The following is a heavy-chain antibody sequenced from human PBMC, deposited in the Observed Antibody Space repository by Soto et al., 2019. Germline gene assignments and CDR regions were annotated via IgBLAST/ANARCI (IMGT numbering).Heavy chain of an antibody. CDR1: GFTFSSYA. J-gene: IGHJ4*02. Sequence: GGSLRLSCAPSGFTFSSYAMIWVRQAPGKGLDWVSAISRSGGSAYYAASVKGRLTISRDKPKNTLLLQMNSVRAQHTAVHYCASGIISDFDYGGQGTLVAVSS. D-gene: IGHD3-3*01. CDR3: ASGIISDFDY. CDR2: ISRSGGSA. V-gene: IGHV3-23*01.